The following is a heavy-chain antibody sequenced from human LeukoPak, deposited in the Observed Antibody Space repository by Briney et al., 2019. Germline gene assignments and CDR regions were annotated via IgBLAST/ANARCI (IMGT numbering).Heavy chain of an antibody. CDR1: GYSFTSYW. CDR3: ARSTQWELLRYFDY. CDR2: IYPGDSDT. Sequence: GESLKISCKGSGYSFTSYWIGWVRQMPGKDLEWMGIIYPGDSDTRYSPSFQGQVTISADKSINTAYLQWSSLKASDTALYYCARSTQWELLRYFDYWGQGTLVTVSS. D-gene: IGHD1-26*01. V-gene: IGHV5-51*01. J-gene: IGHJ4*02.